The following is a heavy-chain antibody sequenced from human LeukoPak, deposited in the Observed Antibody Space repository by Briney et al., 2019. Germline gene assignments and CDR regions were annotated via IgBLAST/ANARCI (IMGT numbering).Heavy chain of an antibody. CDR3: ARDPGYYYGSGSYYNPNWFDP. Sequence: ASVKVSCKASGGTFISYAISWVRQAPGQGLEWMGGIIPIFGTANYAQKFQGRVTITADESTSTAYMELSSLRSEDTAVYYCARDPGYYYGSGSYYNPNWFDPWGQGTLVTVSS. D-gene: IGHD3-10*01. J-gene: IGHJ5*02. CDR2: IIPIFGTA. CDR1: GGTFISYA. V-gene: IGHV1-69*13.